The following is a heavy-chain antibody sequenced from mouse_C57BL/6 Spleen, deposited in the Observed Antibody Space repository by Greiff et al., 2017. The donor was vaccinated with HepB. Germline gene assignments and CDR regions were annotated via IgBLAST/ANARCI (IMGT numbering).Heavy chain of an antibody. CDR1: GYTFTDYE. V-gene: IGHV1-15*01. Sequence: QVHVKQSGAELVRPGASVTLSCKASGYTFTDYEMHWVKQTPVHGLEWIGAIDPETGGTAYNQKFKGKAILTADKSSSTAYMELRSLTSEDSAVYYCTQLFRGNYWGQGTTLTVSS. J-gene: IGHJ2*01. CDR2: IDPETGGT. CDR3: TQLFRGNY. D-gene: IGHD6-1*01.